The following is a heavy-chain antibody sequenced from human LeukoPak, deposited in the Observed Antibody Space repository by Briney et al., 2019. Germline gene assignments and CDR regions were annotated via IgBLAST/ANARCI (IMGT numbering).Heavy chain of an antibody. D-gene: IGHD3-3*01. J-gene: IGHJ5*02. CDR2: ISPYNGNT. CDR1: GYTFTSYG. CDR3: ARSPLWSLGHNWFDP. V-gene: IGHV1-18*01. Sequence: ASVKVSCKPSGYTFTSYGISWVRQAPGQGLEWMGWISPYNGNTNYAQKFQGRVTMTTDTSTSTAYMELSSLRSEDTAVYYCARSPLWSLGHNWFDPWGQGTLVTVSS.